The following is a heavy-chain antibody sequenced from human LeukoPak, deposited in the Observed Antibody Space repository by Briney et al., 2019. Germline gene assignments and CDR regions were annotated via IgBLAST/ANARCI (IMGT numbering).Heavy chain of an antibody. CDR1: GFTFSNYA. D-gene: IGHD3-3*01. J-gene: IGHJ1*01. V-gene: IGHV3-23*01. CDR3: ARAPSEIGGYYPEYFRH. Sequence: GGSLRLSCAASGFTFSNYALTWVRQAPGKGLEWVSTISGSGDRTYYSDSVKGRFTISRDNAKNTLSLQMNSLRPEDTGVYYCARAPSEIGGYYPEYFRHWGQGTLVTVSS. CDR2: ISGSGDRT.